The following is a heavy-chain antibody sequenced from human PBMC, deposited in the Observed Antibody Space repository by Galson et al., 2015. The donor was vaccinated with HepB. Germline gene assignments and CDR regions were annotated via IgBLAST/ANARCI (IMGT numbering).Heavy chain of an antibody. Sequence: SLRLSCAASGFTFSSYAMSWVRQAPGKGLEWVSAISGSGGSTYYADSVKGRFTISRDNSKNTLYLQMNSLRAEDTAVYYCAKAQVDEYSSSWYRPAEPTYWGQGTLVTVSS. J-gene: IGHJ4*02. CDR2: ISGSGGST. V-gene: IGHV3-23*01. D-gene: IGHD6-13*01. CDR3: AKAQVDEYSSSWYRPAEPTY. CDR1: GFTFSSYA.